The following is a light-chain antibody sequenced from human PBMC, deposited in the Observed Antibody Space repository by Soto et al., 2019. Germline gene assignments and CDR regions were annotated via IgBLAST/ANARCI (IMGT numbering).Light chain of an antibody. CDR3: CSYAGSYTFGV. Sequence: QSALTQPRSVSGSLGQSVTISCTGSSSDVGGYYYVSWYQQHPGKAPKLIIYDVSMRPSGVPDRFSGSKSGNTASLTISGLQAEDEADYYCCSYAGSYTFGVFGGGTQLTVL. CDR2: DVS. CDR1: SSDVGGYYY. V-gene: IGLV2-11*01. J-gene: IGLJ3*02.